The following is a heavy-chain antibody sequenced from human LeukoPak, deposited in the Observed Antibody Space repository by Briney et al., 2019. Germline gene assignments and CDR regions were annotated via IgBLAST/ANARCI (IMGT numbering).Heavy chain of an antibody. CDR3: AKGDDFWSGSARDY. CDR2: ISAYNGNT. CDR1: GYTFTSYG. Sequence: ASVKVSCKASGYTFTSYGTSWVRQAPGQGLEWMGWISAYNGNTNYAQKLQGRVTMTTDTSTSTAYMELRSLRSDDTAVYYCAKGDDFWSGSARDYWGQGTLVTVSS. V-gene: IGHV1-18*01. D-gene: IGHD3-3*01. J-gene: IGHJ4*02.